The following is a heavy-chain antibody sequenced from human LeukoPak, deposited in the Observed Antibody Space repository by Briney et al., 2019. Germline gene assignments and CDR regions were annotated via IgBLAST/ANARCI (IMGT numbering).Heavy chain of an antibody. V-gene: IGHV3-23*01. Sequence: GGTLRLSCAASRFTFSSYGMSWVRQAPGTGLEWVSGISSSGGSTYYADSVKGRFTISRDNSRNTLYLQMNSLRAEDTAVYYCARHLLWFGELSGGFDYWGQGTLVTVSS. CDR3: ARHLLWFGELSGGFDY. CDR2: ISSSGGST. CDR1: RFTFSSYG. J-gene: IGHJ4*02. D-gene: IGHD3-10*01.